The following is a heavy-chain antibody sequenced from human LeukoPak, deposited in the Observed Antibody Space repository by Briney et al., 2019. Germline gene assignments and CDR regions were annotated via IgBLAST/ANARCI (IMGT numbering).Heavy chain of an antibody. V-gene: IGHV3-13*01. CDR2: IGTAGDT. D-gene: IGHD3-10*01. J-gene: IGHJ6*02. CDR3: ARDGPYGSGTYYYGMDV. Sequence: HTGGSLRLSCAASGFTFSRYDMHWVPQRTGKGLEWVSAIGTAGDTYYPGSVKGRFTISRENAKNSLYLQMNSLRAEDTAVYYCARDGPYGSGTYYYGMDVWGQGTTVTVSS. CDR1: GFTFSRYD.